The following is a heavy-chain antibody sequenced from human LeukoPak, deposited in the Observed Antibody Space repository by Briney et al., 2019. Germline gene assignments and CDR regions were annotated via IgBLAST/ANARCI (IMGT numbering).Heavy chain of an antibody. CDR1: GYTLTESS. J-gene: IGHJ5*02. V-gene: IGHV1-24*01. D-gene: IGHD6-13*01. Sequence: GASVKVSCKVSGYTLTESSMHWVRQAPGKGLEWMGGFDPEDGETIYAQKFQGRVTMTEDTSTDTAYMELSSLRSEDTAVYYCAAGGAAGNWFDPWGQGILVTVSS. CDR2: FDPEDGET. CDR3: AAGGAAGNWFDP.